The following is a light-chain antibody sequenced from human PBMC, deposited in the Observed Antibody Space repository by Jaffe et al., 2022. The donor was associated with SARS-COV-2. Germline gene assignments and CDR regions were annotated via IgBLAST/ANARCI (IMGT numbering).Light chain of an antibody. CDR1: SSDIGAYNY. V-gene: IGLV2-14*01. CDR2: EVS. J-gene: IGLJ3*02. CDR3: GSYTSSTSWV. Sequence: QSALTQPASVSGSPGQSITISCTGTSSDIGAYNYVSWYQQHPGKAPKFMIYEVSNRPSGVPDRFSGSKSGNTASLTISGLQAEDEADYYCGSYTSSTSWVFGGGTKLTVL.